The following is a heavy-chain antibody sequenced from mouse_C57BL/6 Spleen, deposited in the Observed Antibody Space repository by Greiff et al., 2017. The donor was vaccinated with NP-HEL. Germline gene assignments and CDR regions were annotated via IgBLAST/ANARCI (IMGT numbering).Heavy chain of an antibody. CDR1: GFTFSSYA. CDR3: TRNDYYAMDY. CDR2: ISSGGDYI. Sequence: EVMLVEPGEGLVKPGGSLKLSCAASGFTFSSYAMSWVRQTPEKRLELVAYISSGGDYIYYADTVKGRFTISRDNARNTLYLQMSSLKSEDTAMYYCTRNDYYAMDYWGQGTSVTVSS. J-gene: IGHJ4*01. V-gene: IGHV5-9-1*02.